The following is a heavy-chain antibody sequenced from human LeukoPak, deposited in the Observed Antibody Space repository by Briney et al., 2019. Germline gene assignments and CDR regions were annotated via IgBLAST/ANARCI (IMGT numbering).Heavy chain of an antibody. D-gene: IGHD1-26*01. CDR2: INWNGGRT. CDR3: ARVSSSGYSDSGSYWPYYYYYYGMDV. J-gene: IGHJ6*02. CDR1: GFMFDDYG. Sequence: GGSLRLSCAASGFMFDDYGMSWVRQAPGKGLEWVSGINWNGGRTGYADSVKGRFTISRDNAKNSLYLQMNSLRAEDTAVYYCARVSSSGYSDSGSYWPYYYYYYGMDVWGQGTTVTVSS. V-gene: IGHV3-20*04.